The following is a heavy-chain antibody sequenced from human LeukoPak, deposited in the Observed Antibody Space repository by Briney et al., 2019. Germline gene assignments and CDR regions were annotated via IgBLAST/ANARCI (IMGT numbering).Heavy chain of an antibody. CDR2: VYYIGST. J-gene: IGHJ4*02. Sequence: SETLSLTCTVSGGSIRSYYWSWIRQPPGKGLEWIGYVYYIGSTNNNPSLKSRVAISVDTSKNQFSLKLNSVTAADTAVYYCASSRMVRGVIGNWGQGTLVTVSS. CDR3: ASSRMVRGVIGN. V-gene: IGHV4-59*01. D-gene: IGHD3-10*01. CDR1: GGSIRSYY.